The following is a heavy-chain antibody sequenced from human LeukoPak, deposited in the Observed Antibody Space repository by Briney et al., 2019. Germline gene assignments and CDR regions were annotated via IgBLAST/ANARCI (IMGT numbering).Heavy chain of an antibody. D-gene: IGHD6-13*01. CDR3: AKDISFGQVSSWYYFDY. V-gene: IGHV3-9*01. J-gene: IGHJ4*02. CDR1: GFTFDDYA. Sequence: PGRSLRLSCAAAGFTFDDYAMHWVRQAPGKGLEWVSGISWNSGSIGYADSVKGRFTISRENAKNSLYLQMNSLRAEDTALYYCAKDISFGQVSSWYYFDYWGQGTLVTVSS. CDR2: ISWNSGSI.